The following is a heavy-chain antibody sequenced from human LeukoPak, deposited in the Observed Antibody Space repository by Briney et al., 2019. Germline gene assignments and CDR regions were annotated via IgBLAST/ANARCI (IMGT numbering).Heavy chain of an antibody. CDR2: IWYDGSNK. CDR3: AKGDRELLVWNFDY. V-gene: IGHV3-33*06. D-gene: IGHD1-26*01. CDR1: GFTFSSYG. Sequence: GGSLRLSCAASGFTFSSYGMHWVRQAPGKGLEWVAVIWYDGSNKYYADSVKGRFTISRDNSKNTLYLQMNSLRAEDTAVYYCAKGDRELLVWNFDYWGQGTLVTVSS. J-gene: IGHJ4*02.